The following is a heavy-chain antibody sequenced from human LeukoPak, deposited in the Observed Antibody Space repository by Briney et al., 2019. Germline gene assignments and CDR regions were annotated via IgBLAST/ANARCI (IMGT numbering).Heavy chain of an antibody. J-gene: IGHJ6*02. V-gene: IGHV4-34*01. Sequence: PSETLSLTCAVYGGSFSGYYWSWIRQPPGKGLEWIGEINHSGSTNYNPSLKSRVTISVDTSKNQFSLKLSSVTAADTAVYYCARGMRALLPSYYYGMDVWGQGTTVTVSS. CDR2: INHSGST. CDR3: ARGMRALLPSYYYGMDV. D-gene: IGHD1-26*01. CDR1: GGSFSGYY.